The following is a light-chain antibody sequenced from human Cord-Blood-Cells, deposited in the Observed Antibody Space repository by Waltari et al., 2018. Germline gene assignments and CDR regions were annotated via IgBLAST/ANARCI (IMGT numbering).Light chain of an antibody. CDR3: QQYNSYSGT. CDR2: DAS. Sequence: QMTQCPYPPSASVGDRVTITCRASQSISNWLAWYQQKPGKAPKLLIYDASSLESGVPSRFSGSGSGTEFTLTISSLQPDDFATYYCQQYNSYSGTFGQGTKLEIK. V-gene: IGKV1-5*01. J-gene: IGKJ2*01. CDR1: QSISNW.